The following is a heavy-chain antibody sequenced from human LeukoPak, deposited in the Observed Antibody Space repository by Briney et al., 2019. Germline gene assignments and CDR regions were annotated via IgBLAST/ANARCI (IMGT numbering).Heavy chain of an antibody. D-gene: IGHD3-22*01. Sequence: GASVKVSCKASGYTFTDYYMHWVRQAPGQGLEWMGWINPNSGGTEYAQKFQGRVTLTRDTSLSTAYMELTRLRSDDTAVYYCATPSSGYYYVPPPYWGQGTLVTVSS. V-gene: IGHV1-2*02. J-gene: IGHJ4*02. CDR2: INPNSGGT. CDR1: GYTFTDYY. CDR3: ATPSSGYYYVPPPY.